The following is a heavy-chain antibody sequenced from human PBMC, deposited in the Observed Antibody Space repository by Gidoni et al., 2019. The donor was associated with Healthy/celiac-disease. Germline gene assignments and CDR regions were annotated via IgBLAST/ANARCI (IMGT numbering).Heavy chain of an antibody. CDR1: GFTFDDYA. Sequence: EVQLVESGGGLVQPGRSLRLSCAASGFTFDDYAMHWVRQAPGKGLEWVSGISGNSGSIGYADSVKGRFTISRDNAKNSLYLQMNSLRADDTALYYCAKASSYYGSGTDYSNWGQGTLVTVSS. CDR2: ISGNSGSI. CDR3: AKASSYYGSGTDYSN. D-gene: IGHD3-10*01. J-gene: IGHJ4*02. V-gene: IGHV3-9*01.